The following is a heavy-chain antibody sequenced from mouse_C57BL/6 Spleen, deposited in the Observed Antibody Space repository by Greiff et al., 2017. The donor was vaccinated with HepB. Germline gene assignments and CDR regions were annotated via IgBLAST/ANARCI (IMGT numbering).Heavy chain of an antibody. V-gene: IGHV1-53*01. CDR2: INPSNGGT. CDR1: GYTFTSYW. J-gene: IGHJ4*01. D-gene: IGHD2-3*01. Sequence: QVQLQQPGTELVKPGASVKLSCKASGYTFTSYWMHWVKQRPGQGLEWIGNINPSNGGTNYNEKFKSKATLTVDKSSSTAYMQLSSLTSEDSAVYYCARSGEIYDGYYGYAMDYWGQGTSVTVSS. CDR3: ARSGEIYDGYYGYAMDY.